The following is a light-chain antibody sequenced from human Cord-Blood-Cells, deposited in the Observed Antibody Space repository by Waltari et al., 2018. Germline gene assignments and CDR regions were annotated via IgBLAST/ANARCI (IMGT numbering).Light chain of an antibody. Sequence: EIVMTQSPATLSVSPGERAPISCRASQSVSSNLAWYQQKPGQAPRLLIYGASTRATGIPARFSGSGSGTEFTLTISSLQSEDFAVYYCQQYNNWPPWTFGQGTKVEIK. CDR3: QQYNNWPPWT. J-gene: IGKJ1*01. CDR1: QSVSSN. CDR2: GAS. V-gene: IGKV3-15*01.